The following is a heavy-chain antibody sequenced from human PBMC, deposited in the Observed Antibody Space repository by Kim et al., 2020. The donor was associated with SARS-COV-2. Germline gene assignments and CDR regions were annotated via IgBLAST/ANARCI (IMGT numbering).Heavy chain of an antibody. V-gene: IGHV7-4-1*02. J-gene: IGHJ2*01. D-gene: IGHD6-13*01. Sequence: ASVKVSCKASGYNFRSIAMHWVRQAPGQGLDWMGWMNTNTWDPTYAQVFTGRFVSSLDTSVSKAYLQISSQRAEDTAVYFSATRYSSSYFDLWGRGTLVTVSS. CDR2: MNTNTWDP. CDR1: GYNFRSIA. CDR3: ATRYSSSYFDL.